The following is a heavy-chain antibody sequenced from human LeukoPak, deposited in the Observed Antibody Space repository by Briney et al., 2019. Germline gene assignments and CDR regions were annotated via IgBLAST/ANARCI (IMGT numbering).Heavy chain of an antibody. CDR2: ISAYNGNT. Sequence: GASVKVSCKASGYTFTSYGISWVRQAPGQGLEWMGWISAYNGNTNYAQKLQGRVTMTTDTSTSTAYMELRSLRSDDTAVYYCARDEWAGYYGSSGYADGMDVWGQGTTVTVSS. D-gene: IGHD3-22*01. CDR3: ARDEWAGYYGSSGYADGMDV. J-gene: IGHJ6*02. CDR1: GYTFTSYG. V-gene: IGHV1-18*01.